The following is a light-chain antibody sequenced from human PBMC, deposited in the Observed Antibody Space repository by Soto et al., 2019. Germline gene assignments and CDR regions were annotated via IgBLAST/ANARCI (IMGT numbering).Light chain of an antibody. J-gene: IGKJ1*01. CDR2: AVS. V-gene: IGKV1-39*01. CDR3: QHSYGTPRT. Sequence: DIQMTKSPSSRSASVGDRVTITCRASQSISTYLNWYQHKPGKAPKVLIYAVSSLQSGVPSRFSGSGSGTDFTLTITSLQPEDSATYYCQHSYGTPRTFGQGTKVDIK. CDR1: QSISTY.